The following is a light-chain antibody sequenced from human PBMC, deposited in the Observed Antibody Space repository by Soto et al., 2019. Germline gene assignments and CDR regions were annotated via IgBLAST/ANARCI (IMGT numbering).Light chain of an antibody. CDR3: HQYDVSPIT. V-gene: IGKV3-20*01. CDR1: QSVRSER. CDR2: DAS. Sequence: EIVLTQSPDTLSLSPGERATLSFRASQSVRSERLAWYQHKRGQAPRLVIFDASSRATGIPERFSGSGSGTDFTLTITRLEPEDFAVYFCHQYDVSPITFGLGTRLEI. J-gene: IGKJ5*01.